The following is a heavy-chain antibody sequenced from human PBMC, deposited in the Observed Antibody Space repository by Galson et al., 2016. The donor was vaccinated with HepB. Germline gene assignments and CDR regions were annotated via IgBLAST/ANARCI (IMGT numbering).Heavy chain of an antibody. V-gene: IGHV3-23*01. J-gene: IGHJ3*02. CDR2: ISGSGGGI. CDR1: GFIFSTYA. CDR3: AKERKSRLTMVRGVLDPFDI. Sequence: SLRLSCAGSGFIFSTYAMSWVRQAPGKGLEWVSGISGSGGGIDYADSVKGRFTISRDNSKNTLYLQMSSLRAEDTAVYYCAKERKSRLTMVRGVLDPFDIWGQGTLVTVSS. D-gene: IGHD3-10*01.